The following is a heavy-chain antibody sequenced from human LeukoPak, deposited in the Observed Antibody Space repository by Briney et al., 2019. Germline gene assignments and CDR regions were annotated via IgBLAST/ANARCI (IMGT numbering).Heavy chain of an antibody. CDR3: ARGPSGYHDT. D-gene: IGHD5-12*01. J-gene: IGHJ4*02. V-gene: IGHV3-23*01. CDR1: GFTFNSYG. CDR2: ISDSGHTT. Sequence: GGSLRLSCAASGFTFNSYGMSWVRQAPGKGLEWVSGISDSGHTTYSADSVKGRFTISRDNSKNTLYLQMNSLRAEDTAVYYCARGPSGYHDTGGQGTLVTVSS.